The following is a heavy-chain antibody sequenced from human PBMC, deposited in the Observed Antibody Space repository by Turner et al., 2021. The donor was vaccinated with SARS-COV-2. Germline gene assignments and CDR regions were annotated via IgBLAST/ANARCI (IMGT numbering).Heavy chain of an antibody. CDR2: IYYSGST. V-gene: IGHV4-39*02. CDR3: ATEMATIARYYYYGMDV. D-gene: IGHD5-12*01. J-gene: IGHJ6*02. CDR1: GCSISSSSYY. Sequence: QLQLQESGQGLVKPSETLSLTCTVSGCSISSSSYYWGWIRQPPGKGLEWIGSIYYSGSTYYNPSLKSRVTISVDTSKNQFSLKLSSVTAADTAVYYCATEMATIARYYYYGMDVWGQGTTVTVSS.